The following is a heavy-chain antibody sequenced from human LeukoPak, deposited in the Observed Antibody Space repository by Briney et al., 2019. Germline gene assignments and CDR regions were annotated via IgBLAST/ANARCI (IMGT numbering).Heavy chain of an antibody. CDR3: ARDRRSGGGMDV. CDR1: TFILTSYA. CDR2: IWYDGINK. V-gene: IGHV3-33*01. Sequence: SMTLSWPASTFILTSYATHWVSQAHDNGREWVAVIWYDGINKYYADSVKGRFTIYRDNSKNTLYLQMNSLRAEDTAVYYCARDRRSGGGMDVWGQGTTVTVSS. J-gene: IGHJ6*02. D-gene: IGHD2-15*01.